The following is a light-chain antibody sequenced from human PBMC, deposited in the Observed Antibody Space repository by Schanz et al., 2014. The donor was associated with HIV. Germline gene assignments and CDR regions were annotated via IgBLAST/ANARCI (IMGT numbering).Light chain of an antibody. CDR2: EVS. J-gene: IGLJ1*01. CDR1: SSDVGGYNY. V-gene: IGLV2-8*01. CDR3: QSYDSSLSGYV. Sequence: QSALTQPPSASGSPGQSVTISCTGTSSDVGGYNYVSWYQQHPGKAPKLMIYEVSERPSGVPDRFSGSKSGNTASLTVSGLQADDEADYYCQSYDSSLSGYVFGTGTKLTVL.